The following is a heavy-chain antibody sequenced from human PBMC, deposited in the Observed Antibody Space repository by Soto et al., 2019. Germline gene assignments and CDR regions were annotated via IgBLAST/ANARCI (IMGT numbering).Heavy chain of an antibody. J-gene: IGHJ4*02. CDR1: GFTFRSYA. D-gene: IGHD5-12*01. CDR3: VRDTGYTGYDLEY. Sequence: EVQLVESGGGLVQPGGSLRLSCAASGFTFRSYAMNWVRQAPGKGLEWVSYINSGSSTIYYADSAKGRFSISRDNAKNSLYLHMNSLRDEDTAVYFCVRDTGYTGYDLEYWGQGALVTVSS. V-gene: IGHV3-48*02. CDR2: INSGSSTI.